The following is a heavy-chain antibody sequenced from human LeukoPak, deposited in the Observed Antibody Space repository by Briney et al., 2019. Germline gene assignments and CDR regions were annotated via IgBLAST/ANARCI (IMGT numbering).Heavy chain of an antibody. CDR2: IYTSGST. D-gene: IGHD5-18*01. J-gene: IGHJ5*02. CDR1: GGSISSYY. CDR3: ASIPLPGYYYGDRWFDP. V-gene: IGHV4-4*07. Sequence: SEALSLTCTVSGGSISSYYCSWIRQPAGKGLEWIGRIYTSGSTNYNPSLKSRVTMSVDTSKNQFSLKLSSVTAADTAVYYCASIPLPGYYYGDRWFDPWGQGTLVTVSS.